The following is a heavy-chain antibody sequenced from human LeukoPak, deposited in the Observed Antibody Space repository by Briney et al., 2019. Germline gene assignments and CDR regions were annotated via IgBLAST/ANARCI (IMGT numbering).Heavy chain of an antibody. CDR2: IKQDGSEK. CDR3: ARALSGVMY. Sequence: PGGSLRLSCAASGLTFSSYWMSWVRQAPGKGLEWVANIKQDGSEKYYVDSVKGRFTTSRDNAKNSLYLQMNSLRAEDTAVYYCARALSGVMYWGQGTLVTVSS. CDR1: GLTFSSYW. D-gene: IGHD6-19*01. V-gene: IGHV3-7*01. J-gene: IGHJ4*02.